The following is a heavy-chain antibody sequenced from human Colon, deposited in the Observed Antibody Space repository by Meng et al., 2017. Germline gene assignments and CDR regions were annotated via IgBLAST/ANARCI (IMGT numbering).Heavy chain of an antibody. Sequence: QVQLQQAGAGLVKPSQTLSLTFAISADIVSSYSSAWDWTRQSPSRGLEWLGRTYYRSRWYNDYAVSLKGRITITPDTSKNLFSLHLNSVTPEDTAIYYCARELSSARYYFDNWGQGILVTVSS. J-gene: IGHJ4*02. V-gene: IGHV6-1*01. CDR3: ARELSSARYYFDN. CDR1: ADIVSSYSSA. D-gene: IGHD3-22*01. CDR2: TYYRSRWYN.